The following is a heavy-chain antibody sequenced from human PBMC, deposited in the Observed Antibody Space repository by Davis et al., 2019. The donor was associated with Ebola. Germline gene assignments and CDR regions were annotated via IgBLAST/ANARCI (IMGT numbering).Heavy chain of an antibody. D-gene: IGHD2-21*01. J-gene: IGHJ4*02. CDR2: MSSGGGST. V-gene: IGHV3-23*01. Sequence: PGGSLRLSCAASGFTFSNYNMNWVRQAPGKGLEWVSGMSSGGGSTYYADSVKGRFTMSRDNSKNILYLQMNNLRADDTAVYYCAKEPVVIGGNYFDYWGQGTLVTVSS. CDR1: GFTFSNYN. CDR3: AKEPVVIGGNYFDY.